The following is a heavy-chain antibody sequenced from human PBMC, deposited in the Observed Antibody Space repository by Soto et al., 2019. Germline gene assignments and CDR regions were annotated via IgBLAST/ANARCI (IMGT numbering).Heavy chain of an antibody. CDR3: TRVYYDFWSAPKNAMDV. CDR2: ISSDETNK. Sequence: QVQVVESGGGVVQPGRSLRLSCVASGFIFSNYAMHWVRQAPGKGLEWVAVISSDETNKYYADSVKDRFTISRDNSKPTLYLQMNSLRSEDTAVFYCTRVYYDFWSAPKNAMDVWGQGTTVIVSS. D-gene: IGHD3-3*01. J-gene: IGHJ6*02. V-gene: IGHV3-30-3*01. CDR1: GFIFSNYA.